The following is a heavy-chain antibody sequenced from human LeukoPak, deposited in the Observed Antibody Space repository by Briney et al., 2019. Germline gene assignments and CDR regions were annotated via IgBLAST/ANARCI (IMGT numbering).Heavy chain of an antibody. J-gene: IGHJ3*02. Sequence: GGSLRLSCAASGFTFSSYAMSWVRQAPGKGLEWDSAISGSGGSTYYADSVKGRFTISRDNSKNTLYLQMNSLRAEDTAVYYCARDIHGDYSHDAFDIWGQGTMVTVSS. D-gene: IGHD4-17*01. V-gene: IGHV3-23*01. CDR2: ISGSGGST. CDR1: GFTFSSYA. CDR3: ARDIHGDYSHDAFDI.